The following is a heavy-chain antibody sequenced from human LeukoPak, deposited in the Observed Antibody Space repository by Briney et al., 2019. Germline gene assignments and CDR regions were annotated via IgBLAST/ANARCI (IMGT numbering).Heavy chain of an antibody. CDR2: IYYSGST. V-gene: IGHV4-59*01. CDR1: GGSISSYY. D-gene: IGHD6-19*01. Sequence: PSETLSLTCTVSGGSISSYYWSWIRQPPGKGLEWIGYIYYSGSTNYNPSLKSRVTISVDTSKNQFSLKLSSATAADTAVYYCARFAPGQWLVDYWGQGTLVTVSS. CDR3: ARFAPGQWLVDY. J-gene: IGHJ4*02.